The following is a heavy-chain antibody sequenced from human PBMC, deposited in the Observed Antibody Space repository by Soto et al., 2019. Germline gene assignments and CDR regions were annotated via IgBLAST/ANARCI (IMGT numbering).Heavy chain of an antibody. CDR3: ARDLGVYCSSTSCPPGINWFDP. CDR2: IYHSGST. D-gene: IGHD2-2*01. CDR1: GGSISSSNW. J-gene: IGHJ5*02. V-gene: IGHV4-4*02. Sequence: SETLSLTCAVSGGSISSSNWWSWVRQPPGKGLEWIGDIYHSGSTNYNPSLKSRVTISVDTSKNQFSLKLSSVTAADTAVYYCARDLGVYCSSTSCPPGINWFDPWGQGTLVTVSS.